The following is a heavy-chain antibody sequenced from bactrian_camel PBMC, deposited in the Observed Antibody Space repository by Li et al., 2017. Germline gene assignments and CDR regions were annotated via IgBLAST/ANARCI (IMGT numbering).Heavy chain of an antibody. CDR1: GPTHTTDS. Sequence: HVQLVESGGGSVQAGGSLTLSCAFSGPTHTTDSMAWFRQAPEKEREGVAAIDSDGSTNYADSVKGRFTISQDAAKNSVDLQMNSLKPDDTAVYYCAATGQTLSVAGCRTQGTQVTVS. V-gene: IGHV3S53*01. J-gene: IGHJ4*01. CDR2: IDSDGST. D-gene: IGHD3*01.